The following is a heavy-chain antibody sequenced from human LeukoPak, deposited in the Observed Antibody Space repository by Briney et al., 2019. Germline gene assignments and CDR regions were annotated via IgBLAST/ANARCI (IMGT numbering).Heavy chain of an antibody. CDR2: MNPNSGNT. V-gene: IGHV1-8*03. CDR1: GYTFTSYD. Sequence: ASVKVSCKASGYTFTSYDINWVRQATGQGLEWMGWMNPNSGNTGYAQKFQGRVTITRNTSISTAYMELSSLRSEDTAVYYCARGRGDSSGYYWYYYYYYYMDVWGKGTKVTVSS. CDR3: ARGRGDSSGYYWYYYYYYYMDV. D-gene: IGHD3-22*01. J-gene: IGHJ6*03.